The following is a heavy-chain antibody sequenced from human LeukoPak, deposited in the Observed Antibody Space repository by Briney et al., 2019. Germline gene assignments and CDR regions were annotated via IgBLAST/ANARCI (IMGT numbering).Heavy chain of an antibody. Sequence: ASVKVSCKASGGTFSSYAISWVRQAPGQGLEWLGGIIPIFGTANYAQKFQGRVTITTDESTSTAYMELSSLRSEDTAVYYCAVGTYYYDSSGSPFDYWGQGTLVTVSS. CDR1: GGTFSSYA. CDR3: AVGTYYYDSSGSPFDY. V-gene: IGHV1-69*05. D-gene: IGHD3-22*01. CDR2: IIPIFGTA. J-gene: IGHJ4*02.